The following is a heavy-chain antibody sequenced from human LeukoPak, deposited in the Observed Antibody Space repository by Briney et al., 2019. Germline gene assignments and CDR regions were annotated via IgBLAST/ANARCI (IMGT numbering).Heavy chain of an antibody. V-gene: IGHV3-53*01. Sequence: QPGGSLRLSCAASGFTVSSNYMSWVRQAPGKGLEWVSVIYSGGNIYYADSVKGRFTISRDNSKNTLYLQMNSLRAEDTAVYFCARKSASGNYPLDYWGQGTLVTVSS. D-gene: IGHD3-10*01. CDR2: IYSGGNI. CDR1: GFTVSSNY. CDR3: ARKSASGNYPLDY. J-gene: IGHJ4*02.